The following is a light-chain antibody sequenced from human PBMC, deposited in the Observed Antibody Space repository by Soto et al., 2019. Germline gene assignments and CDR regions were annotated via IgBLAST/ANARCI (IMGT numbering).Light chain of an antibody. CDR2: AAS. CDR1: QSISSY. CDR3: QQSYSTPGT. Sequence: DIQMTQSPSSLSASVGDRVTITCRASQSISSYLNWYQQKPGKAPKFLIYAASTLQSGVPSRFSGSGSGTHFTLTISSLQPEDFATYYCQQSYSTPGTFGQGTKVEIK. J-gene: IGKJ1*01. V-gene: IGKV1-39*01.